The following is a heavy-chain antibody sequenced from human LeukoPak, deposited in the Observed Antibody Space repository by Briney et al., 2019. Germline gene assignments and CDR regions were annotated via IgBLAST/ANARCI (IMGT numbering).Heavy chain of an antibody. V-gene: IGHV1-69*06. Sequence: SVKVSCKASGGTFSSYAISWVRQAPGQGLEWMGGIIPIFGTANYAQKFQGRVTITADKSTSTAYMELSSLRSEDTAVYYCARDRHYYGSESYYYWGQGTLVTVSS. CDR1: GGTFSSYA. CDR3: ARDRHYYGSESYYY. CDR2: IIPIFGTA. J-gene: IGHJ4*02. D-gene: IGHD3-10*01.